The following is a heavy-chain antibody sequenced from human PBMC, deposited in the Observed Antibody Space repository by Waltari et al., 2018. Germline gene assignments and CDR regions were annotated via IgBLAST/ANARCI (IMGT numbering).Heavy chain of an antibody. D-gene: IGHD6-19*01. Sequence: QVQLQESGPGLVKPSETLSLTCTVSGGSTRSHYWTWLRQPPGKGLEWIGYIYYSGSTNYNPSLKSRVTISVDTSKNQISLKLSSVTAADTAVYYCARGVGSGTLKSFDYWGQGTLVTVSS. J-gene: IGHJ4*02. CDR1: GGSTRSHY. V-gene: IGHV4-59*11. CDR2: IYYSGST. CDR3: ARGVGSGTLKSFDY.